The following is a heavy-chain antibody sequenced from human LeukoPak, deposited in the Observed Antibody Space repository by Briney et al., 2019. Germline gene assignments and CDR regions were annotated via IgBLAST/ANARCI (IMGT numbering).Heavy chain of an antibody. D-gene: IGHD6-13*01. Sequence: PGGSLRLSCAASGFTFSSYGMHWVRQAPGKGLEWVAVISYDGSNKYYADSVKGRFTISRDNSKNTLYLQMNSLRAEDTAVYYCAKDIRERGFFRSSWYYYYGMDVWGQGTTVTVSS. V-gene: IGHV3-30*18. J-gene: IGHJ6*02. CDR1: GFTFSSYG. CDR2: ISYDGSNK. CDR3: AKDIRERGFFRSSWYYYYGMDV.